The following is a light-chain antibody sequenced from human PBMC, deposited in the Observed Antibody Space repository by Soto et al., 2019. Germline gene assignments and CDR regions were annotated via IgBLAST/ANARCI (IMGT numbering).Light chain of an antibody. V-gene: IGLV2-14*02. CDR3: SSYTSRSTLI. J-gene: IGLJ2*01. CDR2: EVT. Sequence: QSALTQAASVSGSPGQSITISCTGTSSDVGSYNLVSWYQQHPGKAPKLMIYEVTNRPSGVSHRFSGSKSGNTASLTISGLQAEDEADYYCSSYTSRSTLIFGGGTKVTVL. CDR1: SSDVGSYNL.